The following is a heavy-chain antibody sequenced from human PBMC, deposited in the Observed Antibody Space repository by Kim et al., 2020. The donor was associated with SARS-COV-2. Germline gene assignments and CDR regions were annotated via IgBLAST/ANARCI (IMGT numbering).Heavy chain of an antibody. CDR3: ARGAAAGGNWFDP. D-gene: IGHD6-13*01. V-gene: IGHV1-2*02. J-gene: IGHJ5*02. Sequence: YAQKFQGRVTMPRDTSISTAYMELSRLRSDDTAVYYCARGAAAGGNWFDPWGQGTLVTVSS.